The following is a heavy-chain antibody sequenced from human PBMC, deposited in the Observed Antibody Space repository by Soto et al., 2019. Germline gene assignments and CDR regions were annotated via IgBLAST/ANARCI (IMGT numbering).Heavy chain of an antibody. Sequence: ASVKVFCKASGYTFTAYYIHWVRQAPGQGLEWMGWINPDNGDTNYAQNFQDWVTMTRDTSISTAYMRLSRLRSDDTAVYYCARVSYYDSSDYADFDYWGHGTLVTVSS. J-gene: IGHJ4*01. CDR1: GYTFTAYY. V-gene: IGHV1-2*04. D-gene: IGHD3-22*01. CDR3: ARVSYYDSSDYADFDY. CDR2: INPDNGDT.